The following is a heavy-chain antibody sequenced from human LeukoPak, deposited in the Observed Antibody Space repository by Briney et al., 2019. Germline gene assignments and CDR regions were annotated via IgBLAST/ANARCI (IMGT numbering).Heavy chain of an antibody. D-gene: IGHD1-1*01. J-gene: IGHJ3*02. CDR3: ARGTTGTRGAFDI. V-gene: IGHV4-59*11. CDR2: IYYTGST. Sequence: SETLSLTCSVSGGSLTSHSWSWIRQPPGQGLEWIGFIYYTGSTDNNPSLRSRVTISIDTSKNQFSLKLTSVTAADTALYYCARGTTGTRGAFDIRGQGTMVTVFS. CDR1: GGSLTSHS.